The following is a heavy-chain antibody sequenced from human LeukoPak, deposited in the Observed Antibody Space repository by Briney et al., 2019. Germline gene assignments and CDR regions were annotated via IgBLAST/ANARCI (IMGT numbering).Heavy chain of an antibody. J-gene: IGHJ4*02. Sequence: GGSLRLSCAASGFTFSSYAMHWVRQAPGKGLEWVAVISYDGSNKYYADSVKGRFTISRDNSKNTLYLQMNSLRAEDTAVYYCARDYASQPFDYWGQGTLVTVSS. V-gene: IGHV3-30-3*01. CDR1: GFTFSSYA. CDR2: ISYDGSNK. CDR3: ARDYASQPFDY. D-gene: IGHD3-16*01.